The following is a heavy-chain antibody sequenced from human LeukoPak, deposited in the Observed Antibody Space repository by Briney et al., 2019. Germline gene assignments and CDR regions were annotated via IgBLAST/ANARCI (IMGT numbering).Heavy chain of an antibody. CDR1: GGSISSSNW. V-gene: IGHV4-4*02. J-gene: IGHJ4*02. CDR2: IYHSGST. Sequence: SETLSLTCAVSGGSISSSNWWSWVRQPPGKGLEWIGEIYHSGSTNYNPSLKSRVTISVDKSKNQFSLKLSSMTAADTAVYYCARKGAVAATNFDYWGQGTLVTVSS. D-gene: IGHD2-15*01. CDR3: ARKGAVAATNFDY.